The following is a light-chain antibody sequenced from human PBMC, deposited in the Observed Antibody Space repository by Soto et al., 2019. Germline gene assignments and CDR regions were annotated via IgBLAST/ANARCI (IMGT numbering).Light chain of an antibody. V-gene: IGLV1-47*01. CDR2: RDD. J-gene: IGLJ3*02. Sequence: QLVLTQPSSASGTPGQRVTISCSGSSSNVGSNYVYWYQQLPGTAPKLLIYRDDQRPSGVPDRFSGSKSATSASLAISGLRSEDEADYFCAVWDDRLSGPHWEFGGGTKLTVL. CDR1: SSNVGSNY. CDR3: AVWDDRLSGPHWE.